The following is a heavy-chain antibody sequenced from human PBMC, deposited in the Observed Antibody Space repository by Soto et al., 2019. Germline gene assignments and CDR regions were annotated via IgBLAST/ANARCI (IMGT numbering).Heavy chain of an antibody. J-gene: IGHJ4*02. CDR3: ARDRYSGYDLGY. CDR2: ISTSGSTI. V-gene: IGHV3-11*01. Sequence: GGSLRLSCAGSGSTFSDHYMSWIRQAPGKGLEWISYISTSGSTIYYTDSVKGRFTISRDNAKNSLFLQMNSLRAEDTAVYFCARDRYSGYDLGYWGQGTPVTVSS. D-gene: IGHD5-12*01. CDR1: GSTFSDHY.